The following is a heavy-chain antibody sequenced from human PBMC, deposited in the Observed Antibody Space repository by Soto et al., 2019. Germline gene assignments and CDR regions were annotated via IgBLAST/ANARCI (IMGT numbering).Heavy chain of an antibody. D-gene: IGHD1-1*01. CDR2: IYYSEST. CDR1: GGSISSYY. V-gene: IGHV4-59*08. CDR3: ARRGHWRSDEFDY. Sequence: QVQLQESGPGLVKPSETLSLTCTVSGGSISSYYWSWIRQPPGKGLEWVGYIYYSESTNYNPSLRGRVTLSVYTSKNQVSLRLSSVTAADRAVYYCARRGHWRSDEFDYWGQGPLATVSS. J-gene: IGHJ4*02.